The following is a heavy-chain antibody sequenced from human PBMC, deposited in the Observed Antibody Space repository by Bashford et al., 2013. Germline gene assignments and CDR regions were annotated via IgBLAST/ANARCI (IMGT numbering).Heavy chain of an antibody. CDR1: GGSISSGGYY. Sequence: SSETLSLTCTVSGGSISSGGYYWSWIRQHPGKGLEWIGYIYYSGSTYYNPSLKSRVTISVDTSKNQFSLKLSSVTAADTAVYYCARGVYSSSWHEMVGWFDPVGPGNPGHRLL. D-gene: IGHD6-13*01. CDR3: ARGVYSSSWHEMVGWFDP. J-gene: IGHJ5*02. CDR2: IYYSGST. V-gene: IGHV4-31*03.